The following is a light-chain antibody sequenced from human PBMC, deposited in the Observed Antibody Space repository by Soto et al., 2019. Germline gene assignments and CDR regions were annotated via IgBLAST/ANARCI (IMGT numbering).Light chain of an antibody. Sequence: QSVLTQPPSVSGAPGQRVTISCTGNRSNIGANYDVHWYQQLPGTAPKLLIYGSSNRPSGVPDRFFGSKSGTSASLAITGLRAEDEADYFCQSYDTSLSGGVFGTGTKVTVL. CDR2: GSS. J-gene: IGLJ1*01. CDR3: QSYDTSLSGGV. CDR1: RSNIGANYD. V-gene: IGLV1-40*01.